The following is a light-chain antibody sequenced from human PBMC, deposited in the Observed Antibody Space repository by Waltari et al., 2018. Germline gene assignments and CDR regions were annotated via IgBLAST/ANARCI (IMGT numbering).Light chain of an antibody. CDR2: DTN. CDR3: LLFYNGQGV. J-gene: IGLJ3*02. CDR1: TGTVTNVFY. V-gene: IGLV7-46*01. Sequence: QAVVTQEPSLTVSPGGTVILTCGSSTGTVTNVFYPYWFQQKPGQAPRTLLYDTNNKHPSTPARLSGYLLGVKAALTLSGAQPEDEADYYCLLFYNGQGVFGGGTKLTVL.